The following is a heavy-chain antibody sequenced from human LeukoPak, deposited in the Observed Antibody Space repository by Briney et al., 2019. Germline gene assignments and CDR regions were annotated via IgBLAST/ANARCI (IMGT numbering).Heavy chain of an antibody. Sequence: GGSLRLSCAASGFTFSSYSMNWARQAPGKGLEWVSYISSSGSVIYYADSVKGRFTISRDNAKNSLDLQMDSLRADDTAVYYCARDRAWNYFDYWGQGTLVTVSS. CDR1: GFTFSSYS. D-gene: IGHD3-3*01. CDR3: ARDRAWNYFDY. V-gene: IGHV3-48*01. J-gene: IGHJ4*02. CDR2: ISSSGSVI.